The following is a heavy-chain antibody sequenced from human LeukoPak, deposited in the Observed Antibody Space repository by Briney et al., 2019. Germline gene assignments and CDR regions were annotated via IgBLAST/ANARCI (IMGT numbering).Heavy chain of an antibody. J-gene: IGHJ4*02. CDR3: ARDYTGDITGRWDY. V-gene: IGHV3-21*01. Sequence: PGGSLRLSCAASGFTFSSYSMNWVRQAPGKGLEWVSSISSSSSYIYYADSVKGRFTISRDNAKNSLYLQMDSLRAEDTAVYYCARDYTGDITGRWDYWGQGTLVTVSS. CDR1: GFTFSSYS. D-gene: IGHD1-20*01. CDR2: ISSSSSYI.